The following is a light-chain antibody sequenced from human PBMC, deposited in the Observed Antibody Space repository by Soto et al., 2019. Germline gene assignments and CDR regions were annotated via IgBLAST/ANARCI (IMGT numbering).Light chain of an antibody. V-gene: IGKV3-20*01. CDR1: QNISTDY. Sequence: EIVLTQSPGTLSLSPGERHTLSCRASQNISTDYFAWYQQNRGQPPRLLIFSASTRATGIPDRFSGSGAGAYFNLTISRLEPADFGVYYWQQYGSSHTFGQGTRLE. CDR3: QQYGSSHT. CDR2: SAS. J-gene: IGKJ5*01.